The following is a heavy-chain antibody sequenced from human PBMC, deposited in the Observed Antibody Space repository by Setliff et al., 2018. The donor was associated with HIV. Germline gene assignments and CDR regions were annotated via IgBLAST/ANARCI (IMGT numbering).Heavy chain of an antibody. J-gene: IGHJ4*02. Sequence: GGSMRLSCAASGFTFNNAWMSWVRQAPGKGLEWVGRIKSKADGGTTDYVAPVKGRFTISRDDSRNTLYLQMNSLKTEDTAVYYCTTDSQFDSWSGYSDLDYWGQGSLVTVSS. D-gene: IGHD3-3*01. CDR3: TTDSQFDSWSGYSDLDY. CDR2: IKSKADGGTT. CDR1: GFTFNNAW. V-gene: IGHV3-15*05.